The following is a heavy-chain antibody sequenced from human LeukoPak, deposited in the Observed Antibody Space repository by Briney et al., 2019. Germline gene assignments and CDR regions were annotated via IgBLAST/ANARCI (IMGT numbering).Heavy chain of an antibody. CDR1: GFTFDDYG. J-gene: IGHJ4*02. Sequence: GVLRLSCAASGFTFDDYGMSWVRQAPGKGLEWVSGINWNGGSTGYADSVKGRFTISRDNAKNSLYLQMNSLRAEDTAVYYCASTGSSGWNYFDYWGQGTLVTVSS. CDR2: INWNGGST. V-gene: IGHV3-20*04. D-gene: IGHD6-19*01. CDR3: ASTGSSGWNYFDY.